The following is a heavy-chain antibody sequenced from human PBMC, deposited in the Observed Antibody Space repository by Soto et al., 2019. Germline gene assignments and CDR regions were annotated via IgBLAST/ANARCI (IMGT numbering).Heavy chain of an antibody. J-gene: IGHJ5*02. D-gene: IGHD2-15*01. Sequence: ASVKVSCKASGYTFTSYGISWVRQAPGQGLEWMGWISAYNGNTNYAQKLQGRVTMTTDTSTSTAYMELRSLRSDDTAVYYSARVLPYCSGGSCSEYNWFDPWGQGTLVTVSS. CDR1: GYTFTSYG. CDR2: ISAYNGNT. CDR3: ARVLPYCSGGSCSEYNWFDP. V-gene: IGHV1-18*01.